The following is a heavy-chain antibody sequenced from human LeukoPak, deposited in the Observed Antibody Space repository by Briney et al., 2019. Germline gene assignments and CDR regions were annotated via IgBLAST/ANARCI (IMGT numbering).Heavy chain of an antibody. J-gene: IGHJ4*02. CDR1: GSTFSRYS. CDR2: ISSSSSYI. V-gene: IGHV3-21*01. Sequence: GGSLRLSCAASGSTFSRYSMNWVRQAPGKGLEWVSSISSSSSYIYYADSVKGRFTISRDNAKNSLYLQMNSLRAEDTAVYYCARDLPAAIPFDYWGQGTLVTVSS. CDR3: ARDLPAAIPFDY. D-gene: IGHD2-2*01.